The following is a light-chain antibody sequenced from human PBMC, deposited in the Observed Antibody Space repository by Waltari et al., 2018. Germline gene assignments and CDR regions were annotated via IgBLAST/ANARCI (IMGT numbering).Light chain of an antibody. Sequence: QSALTQPASVSGSPGQSISISCAGSSSDVVTSEFVSWYQQHPNKAPKVIAVRVTRRPPGVSSRFYASKSGSTAYLNISGLQPDDEADYYCSSTLTDNSVVFGTGTKVTVL. V-gene: IGLV2-14*03. CDR3: SSTLTDNSVV. CDR2: RVT. J-gene: IGLJ1*01. CDR1: SSDVVTSEF.